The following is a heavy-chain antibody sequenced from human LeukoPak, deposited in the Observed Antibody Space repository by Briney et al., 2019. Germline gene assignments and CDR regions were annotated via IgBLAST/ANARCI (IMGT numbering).Heavy chain of an antibody. J-gene: IGHJ3*02. D-gene: IGHD6-6*01. Sequence: SGPTLVKPTQTLTLTCTFSGFSLSTSGVGVGWIRQPPGKALEWLALIYWDDDKRYSPSLKSRLTITKDTSKNQVVLTMTNMDPVDTATYYCVHRRTAARPGYDAFDIWGQGTMVTVSS. CDR1: GFSLSTSGVG. CDR2: IYWDDDK. V-gene: IGHV2-5*02. CDR3: VHRRTAARPGYDAFDI.